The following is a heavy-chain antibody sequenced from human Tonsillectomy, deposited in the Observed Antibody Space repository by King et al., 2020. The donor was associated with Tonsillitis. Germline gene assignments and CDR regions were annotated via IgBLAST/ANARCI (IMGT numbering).Heavy chain of an antibody. Sequence: VQLVESGGGLVQPGGSLRLSCAASGFTFSSYAMSWVRQAPGKGLEWVSFIYSGGSSTYYADSVKGRFTISRDNSKNTLYLQMNSLRAEDTAVYYCAKGLISSTLFFDYWGQGTLVTVSS. CDR1: GFTFSSYA. V-gene: IGHV3-23*03. D-gene: IGHD6-13*01. J-gene: IGHJ4*02. CDR3: AKGLISSTLFFDY. CDR2: IYSGGSST.